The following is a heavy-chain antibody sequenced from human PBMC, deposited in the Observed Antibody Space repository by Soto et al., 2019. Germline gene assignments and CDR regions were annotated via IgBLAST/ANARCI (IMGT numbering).Heavy chain of an antibody. Sequence: KSSETLSLTCAVYGGSFSGYYWSWIRQPPGKGLEWIGEINHSGSTNYNPSLKSRVAISVDTSKNQFSLKLSSVTAADTAVYYCARHFWSGFYRFDPWGQGTLVTVSS. CDR2: INHSGST. CDR3: ARHFWSGFYRFDP. D-gene: IGHD3-3*02. V-gene: IGHV4-34*01. CDR1: GGSFSGYY. J-gene: IGHJ5*02.